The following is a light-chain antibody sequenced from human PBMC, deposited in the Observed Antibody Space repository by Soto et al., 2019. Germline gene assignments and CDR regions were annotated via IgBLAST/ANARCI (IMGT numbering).Light chain of an antibody. CDR2: DVS. CDR3: QQYKVYPYT. CDR1: QTINRL. V-gene: IGKV1-5*01. Sequence: DIQMTQSPSTLSSSIGDRVTITCRASQTINRLLAWYQQKPGRPPKLLIYDVSFLESGAPSRFSGSGSGTDFTLTISSLRPDDFATFYCQQYKVYPYTFGQGSRLDI. J-gene: IGKJ2*01.